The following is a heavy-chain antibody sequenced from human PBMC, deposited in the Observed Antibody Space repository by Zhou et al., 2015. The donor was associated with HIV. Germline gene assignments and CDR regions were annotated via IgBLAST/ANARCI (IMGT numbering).Heavy chain of an antibody. V-gene: IGHV1-46*01. Sequence: QVQLVQSGAEVKKPGASVKVSCKASGYTFTSYYMHWVRQAPGQGLEWMGIINPSGGSTSYAQKFQGRVTMTRDTSTSTVYMELSSLRSEDTAVYYCARDHPITYRWVEEESDAFDIWGQGTMVTVSS. CDR3: ARDHPITYRWVEEESDAFDI. D-gene: IGHD4-23*01. CDR1: GYTFTSYY. J-gene: IGHJ3*02. CDR2: INPSGGST.